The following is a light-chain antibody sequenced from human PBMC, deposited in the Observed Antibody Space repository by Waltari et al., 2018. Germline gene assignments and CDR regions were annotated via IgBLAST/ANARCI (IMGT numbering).Light chain of an antibody. CDR1: QRITSW. V-gene: IGKV1-5*03. CDR3: QQYNSYPWT. CDR2: KAS. Sequence: PSTLSASVGDRVTITCRASQRITSWLAWYQQIPGKPPKLLIYKASTLESGVPSRFSGSGSGTEFTLTISSLQPDDFATYYCQQYNSYPWTFGHGTKVELK. J-gene: IGKJ1*01.